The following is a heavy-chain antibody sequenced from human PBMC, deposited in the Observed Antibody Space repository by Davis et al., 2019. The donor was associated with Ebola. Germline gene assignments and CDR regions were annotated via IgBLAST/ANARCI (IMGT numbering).Heavy chain of an antibody. CDR1: GFTFSSYA. Sequence: GESLKISCAASGFTFSSYAMSWVRQAPGKGLEWVANIKQDGSEKYYVDSVKGRFTISRDNAKNSLYLQMNSLRAEDTAVYYCARAGYDFWSWYMDVWGKGTTVTVSS. J-gene: IGHJ6*03. CDR2: IKQDGSEK. CDR3: ARAGYDFWSWYMDV. V-gene: IGHV3-7*03. D-gene: IGHD3-3*01.